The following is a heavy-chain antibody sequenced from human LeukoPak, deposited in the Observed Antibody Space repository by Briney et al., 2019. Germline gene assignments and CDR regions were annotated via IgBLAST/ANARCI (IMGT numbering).Heavy chain of an antibody. CDR2: IKQDGSEK. V-gene: IGHV3-7*01. CDR3: ARDLGAYYDFWSGPNYFDY. Sequence: GGSLRLSCAASGFTFSSYWMSWVRQAPGKGLEWVANIKQDGSEKYYVDSVKGRFTISRDNAKNSLYLQMKSLRAEDTAVYYCARDLGAYYDFWSGPNYFDYWGQGTLVTVSS. D-gene: IGHD3-3*01. CDR1: GFTFSSYW. J-gene: IGHJ4*02.